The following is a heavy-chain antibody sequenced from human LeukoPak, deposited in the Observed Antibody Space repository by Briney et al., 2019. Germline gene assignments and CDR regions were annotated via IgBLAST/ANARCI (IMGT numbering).Heavy chain of an antibody. D-gene: IGHD2-21*01. CDR1: GGSISSSSYY. CDR3: LRGDSRDY. Sequence: SETLSLTCTVSGGSISSSSYYWSWIRQPPGKGLEWIGYIYYSGSTNYNPSLKSRVTISVDTSKNQFSLKLSSVTAADTAVYYCLRGDSRDYWGRGTLVTVSS. V-gene: IGHV4-61*01. CDR2: IYYSGST. J-gene: IGHJ4*02.